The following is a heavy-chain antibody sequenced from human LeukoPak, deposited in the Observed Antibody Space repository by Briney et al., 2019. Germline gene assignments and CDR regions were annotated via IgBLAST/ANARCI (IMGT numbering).Heavy chain of an antibody. J-gene: IGHJ3*02. CDR3: ARPQRWLQLRDAFDI. V-gene: IGHV1-18*01. CDR2: ISAHNGNT. Sequence: ASLKVSCKASGYTFTSYGISWVRQAPGQGLEWMGWISAHNGNTNYAQKLQGRVTMTTDTSTSTAYMELRSLRSDDTAVYYCARPQRWLQLRDAFDIWGQGTMVTVSS. D-gene: IGHD5-24*01. CDR1: GYTFTSYG.